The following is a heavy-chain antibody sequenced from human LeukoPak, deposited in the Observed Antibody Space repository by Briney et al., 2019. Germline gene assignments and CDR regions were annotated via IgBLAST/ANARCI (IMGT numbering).Heavy chain of an antibody. CDR1: EFTFSSYG. CDR2: IRYDGNNK. CDR3: AKDQPYKWRDRKVLTGYYDY. V-gene: IGHV3-30*02. D-gene: IGHD3-9*01. J-gene: IGHJ4*02. Sequence: GGSLRLSCAASEFTFSSYGMHWVRQAPGKGLEWVAFIRYDGNNKYYADSVKGRFTISRDNSKNTLFLQMDSLRVEDTAVYYCAKDQPYKWRDRKVLTGYYDYWGQGTLVTVSS.